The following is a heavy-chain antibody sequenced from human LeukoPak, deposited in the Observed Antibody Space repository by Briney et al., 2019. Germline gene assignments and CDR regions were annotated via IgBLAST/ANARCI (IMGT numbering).Heavy chain of an antibody. Sequence: KPSETLSLTCTVSGGSISSYYWSWIRQPAGKGLEWIGRIFTSGSTNYNPSLKSRVTMSVDTSKNQFSLKLSSVTAADTAVYYCARVNCGGDCYLFDYWGQGTLVTVFS. V-gene: IGHV4-4*07. CDR1: GGSISSYY. D-gene: IGHD2-21*02. CDR2: IFTSGST. J-gene: IGHJ4*02. CDR3: ARVNCGGDCYLFDY.